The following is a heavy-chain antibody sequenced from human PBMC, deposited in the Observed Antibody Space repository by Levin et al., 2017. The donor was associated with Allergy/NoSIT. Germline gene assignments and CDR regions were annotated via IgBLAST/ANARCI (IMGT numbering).Heavy chain of an antibody. CDR1: GGSFTGYY. CDR2: INHSGST. CDR3: ARGWTSMMDV. D-gene: IGHD3/OR15-3a*01. J-gene: IGHJ6*02. V-gene: IGHV4-34*01. Sequence: ESLKISCDVSGGSFTGYYWSWIRQPPGKGLEWIGEINHSGSTNYNPSLESRVSMSRDKSRNQLSLNLNSVAAADTAVYYCARGWTSMMDVWGQGTTVTVSS.